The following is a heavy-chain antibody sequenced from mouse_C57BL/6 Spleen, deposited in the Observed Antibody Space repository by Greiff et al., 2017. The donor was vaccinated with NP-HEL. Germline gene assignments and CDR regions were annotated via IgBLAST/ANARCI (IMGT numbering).Heavy chain of an antibody. CDR1: GYTFTDYN. CDR3: ARGYYGSSYFDY. V-gene: IGHV1-22*01. Sequence: VQLKESGPELVKPGASVKMSCKASGYTFTDYNMHWVKQSHGKSLEWIGYINPNNGGTSYNQKFKGKATLTVNKSSSTAYMELRSLTSEDSAVYYCARGYYGSSYFDYWGQGTTLTVSS. J-gene: IGHJ2*01. D-gene: IGHD1-1*01. CDR2: INPNNGGT.